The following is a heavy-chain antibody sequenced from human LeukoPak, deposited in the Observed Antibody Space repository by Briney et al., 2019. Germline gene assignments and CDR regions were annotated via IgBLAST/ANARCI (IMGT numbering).Heavy chain of an antibody. D-gene: IGHD2-21*02. CDR1: GGSISSSSYY. V-gene: IGHV4-39*01. J-gene: IGHJ4*02. CDR3: ARGGSGDPHFDY. CDR2: IYYSGST. Sequence: SETLSLTCTVSGGSISSSSYYWGWIRQPPGKGLEWIGSIYYSGSTYYNPSLKSRVTISVDTSKNQFSLKLSSVTAADTAVYYCARGGSGDPHFDYWGQGTLVTVSS.